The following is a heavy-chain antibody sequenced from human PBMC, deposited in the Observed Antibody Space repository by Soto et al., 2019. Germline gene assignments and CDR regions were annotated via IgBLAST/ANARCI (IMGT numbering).Heavy chain of an antibody. J-gene: IGHJ6*03. CDR3: ARENCYARYMEV. CDR2: IYSGDTT. D-gene: IGHD2-2*01. Sequence: EVQLVESGGGLVQPGESLRLSCAVSGFNVSRNYMAWVRQAPGKGLEWVSIIYSGDTTHYGDPVKGRFTISRHNSNNTVSLQMNSLRAEDTAVSYCARENCYARYMEVWGQGTTVTVSS. V-gene: IGHV3-53*04. CDR1: GFNVSRNY.